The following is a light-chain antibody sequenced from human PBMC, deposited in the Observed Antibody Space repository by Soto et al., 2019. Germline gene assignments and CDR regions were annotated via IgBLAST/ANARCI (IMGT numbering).Light chain of an antibody. CDR3: QQRYSGPWT. Sequence: DVRMTQSPSSLSASVGDRVTITCRASQSVSSYLNWYQQKPGKAPKFLIYAASSLQSGVPSRFSGRGSGTDFTLTITSLQPEDFATYYCQQRYSGPWTFGQGTKVEIK. V-gene: IGKV1-39*01. CDR1: QSVSSY. CDR2: AAS. J-gene: IGKJ1*01.